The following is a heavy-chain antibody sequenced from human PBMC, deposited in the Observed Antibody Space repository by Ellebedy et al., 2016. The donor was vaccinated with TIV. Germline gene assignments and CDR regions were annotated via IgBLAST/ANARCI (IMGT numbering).Heavy chain of an antibody. CDR3: ARVPDILTGSGLFDY. J-gene: IGHJ4*02. V-gene: IGHV1-3*01. Sequence: ASVKVSXXASGYTFTSYAMHWVRQAPGQRLEWMGWINAGNGNTKYSQKFQGRVTITRDTSASTAYMELSSLRSEDTAVYYCARVPDILTGSGLFDYWGQGTLVTVSS. D-gene: IGHD3-9*01. CDR2: INAGNGNT. CDR1: GYTFTSYA.